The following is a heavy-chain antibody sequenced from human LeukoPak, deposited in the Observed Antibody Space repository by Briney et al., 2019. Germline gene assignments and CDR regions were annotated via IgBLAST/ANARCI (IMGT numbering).Heavy chain of an antibody. CDR1: GGSFSGYY. J-gene: IGHJ6*02. Sequence: SSETLSLTCAVYGGSFSGYYWSWIRQPPGKGLEWIGEINHSGSTNYNPALKSRATISVDTSKTQFSLKLSSVTAADTAVYYWAREGRVPYYDFWSGYYRGYYGMDVWGQGTTVTVSS. V-gene: IGHV4-34*01. CDR3: AREGRVPYYDFWSGYYRGYYGMDV. D-gene: IGHD3-3*01. CDR2: INHSGST.